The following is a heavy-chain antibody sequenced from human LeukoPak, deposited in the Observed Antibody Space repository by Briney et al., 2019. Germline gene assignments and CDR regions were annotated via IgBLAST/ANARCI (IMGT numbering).Heavy chain of an antibody. CDR3: AKRVAAAGRTYYFDY. Sequence: PGGSLRLSCAASGFTFSTHAMSWVRQAPGKGLEWVSVIGTSISDRYYADSVRGRLTISRDSSKNTVYLQLNSLSADDTAVYYCAKRVAAAGRTYYFDYWGQGTLVIVSS. CDR2: IGTSISDR. V-gene: IGHV3-23*01. J-gene: IGHJ4*02. CDR1: GFTFSTHA. D-gene: IGHD6-13*01.